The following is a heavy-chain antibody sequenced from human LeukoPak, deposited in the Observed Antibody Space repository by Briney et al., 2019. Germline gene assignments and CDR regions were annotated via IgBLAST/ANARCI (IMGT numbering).Heavy chain of an antibody. CDR1: GGSISSYY. D-gene: IGHD3-10*01. J-gene: IGHJ4*02. V-gene: IGHV4-4*07. CDR3: ARDTYYYGSGSYYFDY. CDR2: IYTSGST. Sequence: SETLSLTCTVSGGSISSYYWSWIRQPAGKGLEWIGRIYTSGSTNYNPSLKSRVTMSVDTSKNQFSLKLSSVTAADTAAYYCARDTYYYGSGSYYFDYWGQGTLVTVSS.